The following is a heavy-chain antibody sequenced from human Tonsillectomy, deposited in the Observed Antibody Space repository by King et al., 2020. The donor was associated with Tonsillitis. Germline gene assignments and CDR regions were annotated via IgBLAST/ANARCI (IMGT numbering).Heavy chain of an antibody. CDR3: ARATRQDNWNYVRWFGP. J-gene: IGHJ5*02. CDR2: IYYSGSI. D-gene: IGHD3-10*02. V-gene: IGHV4-30-4*07. Sequence: QLQESGPGLVKPLQTLSLTCTVSGDSISSGGYSWNWIRQTPGKRLEWIGYIYYSGSIYYKSSLKSRLIISIDTSKNQFSLKVSSVTAADTAVYYCARATRQDNWNYVRWFGPWGQGTLVTVSS. CDR1: GDSISSGGYS.